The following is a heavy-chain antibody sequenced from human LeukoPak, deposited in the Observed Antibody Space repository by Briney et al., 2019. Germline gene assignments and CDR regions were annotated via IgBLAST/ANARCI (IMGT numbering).Heavy chain of an antibody. D-gene: IGHD3-22*01. CDR2: ISYDGSNK. V-gene: IGHV3-30*18. Sequence: GGSLRLSCAASGFTFSSYGMPWVRQAPGKGLEWVAVISYDGSNKYYADSVKGRFTISRDNSKNTLYLQMNSLRAEDTAVYYCAKMGYYYDSSGYLPFDYWGQGTLVTVSS. CDR1: GFTFSSYG. CDR3: AKMGYYYDSSGYLPFDY. J-gene: IGHJ4*02.